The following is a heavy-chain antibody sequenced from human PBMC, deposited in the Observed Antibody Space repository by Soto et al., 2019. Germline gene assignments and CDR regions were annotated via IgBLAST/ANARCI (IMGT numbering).Heavy chain of an antibody. CDR2: FIAMLGTP. CDR1: GGTFGSQG. V-gene: IGHV1-69*13. Sequence: SVKVSCKASGGTFGSQGIAWVRQAPGQGLEWMGGFIAMLGTPTYAKKVQGRATISADESLTSSYLQMNSLRAEDTAVYYCARDRRDGYNYRYFDYWGQGTLVTVSS. D-gene: IGHD5-12*01. J-gene: IGHJ4*02. CDR3: ARDRRDGYNYRYFDY.